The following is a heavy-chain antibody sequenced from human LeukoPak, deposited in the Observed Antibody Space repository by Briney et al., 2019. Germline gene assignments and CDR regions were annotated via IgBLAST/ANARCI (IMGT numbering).Heavy chain of an antibody. CDR2: IIPIFCTA. J-gene: IGHJ5*02. V-gene: IGHV1-69*01. CDR1: VGTFSSYA. Sequence: GSSVKVSCKASVGTFSSYAVSWVRQAPGQGLEWMGGIIPIFCTADYAQKFQGSVTITADESTSTAYMELSSLRSEDTAVYYCARAPAAMPIVFSLEFDPWGQGTLVTVSS. D-gene: IGHD2-2*01. CDR3: ARAPAAMPIVFSLEFDP.